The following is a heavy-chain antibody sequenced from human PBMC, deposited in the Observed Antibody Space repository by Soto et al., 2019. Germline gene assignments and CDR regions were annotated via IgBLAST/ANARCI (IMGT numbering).Heavy chain of an antibody. Sequence: SETLSLTCAVYGGSFSGYYWSWIRQPPGKGLEWIGEINHSGSTNYNPSLKSRVTISVDTSKNQFSLKLSSVTAADTAVYYCAGEPRHRRRYYYDSSGYYYGVDYWGQGTLVTVSS. J-gene: IGHJ4*02. V-gene: IGHV4-34*01. D-gene: IGHD3-22*01. CDR3: AGEPRHRRRYYYDSSGYYYGVDY. CDR1: GGSFSGYY. CDR2: INHSGST.